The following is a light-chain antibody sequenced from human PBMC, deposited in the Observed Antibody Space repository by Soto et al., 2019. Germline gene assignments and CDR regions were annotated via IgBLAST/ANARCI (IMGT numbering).Light chain of an antibody. V-gene: IGKV3-11*01. CDR2: DTS. J-gene: IGKJ4*01. Sequence: EIVLTQSPATLSLSPGERATLSCRASRSVSSYLGWYQQKPGQAPRLLIYDTSNRATGIPARFSGSGSGTDFNLTISSLEPEDFAVYYCQHRSSWPLTFGGGTKVDIK. CDR1: RSVSSY. CDR3: QHRSSWPLT.